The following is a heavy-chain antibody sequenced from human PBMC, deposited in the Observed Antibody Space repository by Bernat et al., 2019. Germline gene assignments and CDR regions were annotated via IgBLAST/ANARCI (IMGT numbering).Heavy chain of an antibody. CDR3: ARQVSEYYDFWSGAYYGMDV. CDR2: IYYSGST. Sequence: QLQLQESGPGLVKPSETLSLTCTVSGGSISSSSYYWGWIRQPPGKGLEWIGSIYYSGSTYYNPSLKSRVTISVDTSKNQFSLKLSSVTAADTAVYYCARQVSEYYDFWSGAYYGMDVWGQGTTVTV. V-gene: IGHV4-39*01. D-gene: IGHD3-3*01. J-gene: IGHJ6*02. CDR1: GGSISSSSYY.